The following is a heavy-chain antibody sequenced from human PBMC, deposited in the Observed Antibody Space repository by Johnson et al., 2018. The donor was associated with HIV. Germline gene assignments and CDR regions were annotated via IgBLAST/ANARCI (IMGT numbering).Heavy chain of an antibody. CDR1: GFTFSDHY. Sequence: MLLVESGGGVVQPGRSLRLSCAASGFTFSDHYMSWIRQTPGKGLEWVSGINWNGGSTGYADSVKGRFTISRDNAKNTLYLQMDSLRAEDTAVYYCARGDPPNVFDIWGQGTMVTVSS. CDR3: ARGDPPNVFDI. J-gene: IGHJ3*02. CDR2: INWNGGST. V-gene: IGHV3-20*04.